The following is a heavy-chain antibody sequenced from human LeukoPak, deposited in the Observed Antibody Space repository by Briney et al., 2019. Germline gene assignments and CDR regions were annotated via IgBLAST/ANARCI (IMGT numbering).Heavy chain of an antibody. V-gene: IGHV4-39*01. CDR3: ARLRVPYSYGYDY. CDR2: IYYSGST. CDR1: GGSISSSSYY. Sequence: SETLSLTCTVSGGSISSSSYYWGGIRQPPGKGLEWIGSIYYSGSTYYNPSLKSRVTISVDTSKNQFSLKLSSVTAADTAVYYCARLRVPYSYGYDYWGQGTLVTVSS. J-gene: IGHJ4*02. D-gene: IGHD5-18*01.